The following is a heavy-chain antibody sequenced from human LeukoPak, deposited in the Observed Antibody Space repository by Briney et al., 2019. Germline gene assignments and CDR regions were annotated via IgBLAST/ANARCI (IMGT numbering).Heavy chain of an antibody. D-gene: IGHD2-2*01. CDR1: GFAFSTYW. Sequence: GGSLRLSCAASGFAFSTYWMIWVRQAPGKGLEWVASIGKDGSEKSYVDSVKGRFTISRDNARNSLYLQMNSLRAEDTAVYYCARDRGLRYCSSTSCSSDAFDIWGQGTMVTVSS. J-gene: IGHJ3*02. CDR2: IGKDGSEK. CDR3: ARDRGLRYCSSTSCSSDAFDI. V-gene: IGHV3-7*01.